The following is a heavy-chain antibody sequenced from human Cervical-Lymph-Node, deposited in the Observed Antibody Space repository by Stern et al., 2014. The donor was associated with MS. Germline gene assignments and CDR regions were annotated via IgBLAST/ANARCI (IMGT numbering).Heavy chain of an antibody. V-gene: IGHV3-30-3*01. CDR3: VREDGDFDY. J-gene: IGHJ4*02. Sequence: QVQLVQSGGGVVQPGGSLRLSCAASGFTFSSHVMHCVRQAPGKVLEWMAVIWHDENNTAYADSVKGRFTISRDNSNNTLSLQMNSLRAEDTAVYYCVREDGDFDYWGQGTLVTVSS. CDR2: IWHDENNT. CDR1: GFTFSSHV. D-gene: IGHD2-8*01.